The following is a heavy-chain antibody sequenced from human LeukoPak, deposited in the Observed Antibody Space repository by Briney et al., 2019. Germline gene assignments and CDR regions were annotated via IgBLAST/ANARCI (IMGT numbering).Heavy chain of an antibody. J-gene: IGHJ4*02. Sequence: SQTLSLTCTISGGSIASGGNFCTWIRQHPGEGLEWIGYISHSGSTYYNPSLESRVLISIDTSNNQFSLKLSSVTAADTAVYYCARYYCSGSNCPGVDSWGQGALVTVSS. CDR2: ISHSGST. V-gene: IGHV4-31*02. CDR3: ARYYCSGSNCPGVDS. CDR1: GGSIASGGNF. D-gene: IGHD2-2*01.